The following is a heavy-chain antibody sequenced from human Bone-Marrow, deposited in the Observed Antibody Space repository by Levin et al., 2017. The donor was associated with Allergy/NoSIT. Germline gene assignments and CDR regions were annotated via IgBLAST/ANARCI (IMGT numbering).Heavy chain of an antibody. D-gene: IGHD6-19*01. CDR2: ISWNGGTV. CDR1: GFKFDDYA. Sequence: GGSLRLSCAASGFKFDDYAMHWVRQGPGKGLEWVSSISWNGGTVGYADSVMGRFTISRDNIKNSLYLQMDSLRPEDTAVYFCAKDLQSSGWYYGGSYVDYWGQGILVTVSS. V-gene: IGHV3-9*01. CDR3: AKDLQSSGWYYGGSYVDY. J-gene: IGHJ4*02.